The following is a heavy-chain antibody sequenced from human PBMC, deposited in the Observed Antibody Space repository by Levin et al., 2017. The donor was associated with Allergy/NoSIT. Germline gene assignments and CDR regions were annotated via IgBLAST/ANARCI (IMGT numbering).Heavy chain of an antibody. CDR2: INPSGGST. D-gene: IGHD3-22*01. V-gene: IGHV1-46*01. Sequence: ASVKVSCKASGYTFTSYYMHWVRQTPGQGLEWMGIINPSGGSTSYAQKFEGRVTMTRDTSTSTVYMELSSLRSEDTAVYYCVRVLDYDSSGYYYFDHWGQGTLVTVSS. CDR3: VRVLDYDSSGYYYFDH. J-gene: IGHJ4*02. CDR1: GYTFTSYY.